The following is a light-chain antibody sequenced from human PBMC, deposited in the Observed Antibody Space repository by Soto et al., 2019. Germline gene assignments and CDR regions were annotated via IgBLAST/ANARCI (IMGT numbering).Light chain of an antibody. CDR3: VSYAGGTYV. J-gene: IGLJ1*01. V-gene: IGLV2-8*01. CDR2: EVN. CDR1: SSDVGGYIS. Sequence: SVLTQPPSPSASPGQTVTISCTGTSSDVGGYISHTLYQQHPGKGLRVMTSEVNTRPSVLPDCTSGSKSDNTASLTISGLQAEDEADYYCVSYAGGTYVFGTGTNVTVL.